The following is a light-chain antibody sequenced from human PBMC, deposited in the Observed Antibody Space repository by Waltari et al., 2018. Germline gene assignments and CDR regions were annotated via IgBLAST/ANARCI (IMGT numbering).Light chain of an antibody. CDR3: QQSYTLPYT. CDR2: AAY. V-gene: IGKV1-39*01. J-gene: IGKJ2*01. Sequence: DVQITQSPPSLSSSVGDRVTITCRASQSISGQLNWYQHKPGKGPNLLIYAAYSLQNGVPSRFSGTRSGTDFSLTISSLQPEDFATYYCQQSYTLPYTFGQGTKLEI. CDR1: QSISGQ.